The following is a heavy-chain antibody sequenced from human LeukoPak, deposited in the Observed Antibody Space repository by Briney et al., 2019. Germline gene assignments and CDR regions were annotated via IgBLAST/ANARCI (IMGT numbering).Heavy chain of an antibody. D-gene: IGHD3-10*01. V-gene: IGHV3-7*03. CDR3: AKDPGADAFDF. J-gene: IGHJ3*01. CDR1: GFTFSSYW. CDR2: IKQDGGEK. Sequence: PGGSLRLSCAASGFTFSSYWMSWVRQAPGKGLEWVANIKQDGGEKYYVDSVKGRFTISRDNAKNSLFLQMNSLRAEDTAMYYCAKDPGADAFDFWGQGTMVTVSS.